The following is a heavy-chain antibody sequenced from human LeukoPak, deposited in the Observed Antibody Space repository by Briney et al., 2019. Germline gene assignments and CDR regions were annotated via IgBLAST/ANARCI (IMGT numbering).Heavy chain of an antibody. D-gene: IGHD4-11*01. CDR2: IISSAAST. CDR1: GFTFSSYA. V-gene: IGHV3-23*01. J-gene: IGHJ4*02. CDR3: AKSAPSKY. Sequence: GGSLRLSCAVSGFTFSSYAMSWVRQAPGKGLEWVSHIISSAASTDYADSVKGRFTISRDNSKNTLYLQMTSLRAEDTAVYYCAKSAPSKYWGQGTLVTVSS.